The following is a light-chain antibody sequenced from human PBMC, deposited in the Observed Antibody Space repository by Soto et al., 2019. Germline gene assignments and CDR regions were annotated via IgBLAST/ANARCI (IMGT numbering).Light chain of an antibody. CDR3: QQRSNWRLT. CDR1: QSVSSY. V-gene: IGKV3-11*01. J-gene: IGKJ4*01. Sequence: EIVLTQSPATLSLSPGERATLSCRASQSVSSYLAWYQQKPGQAPRLLIYDASNRATGIPARFSGSGSGTAFTLTISSLEPEDVAVYYCQQRSNWRLTFGGGTKVEIK. CDR2: DAS.